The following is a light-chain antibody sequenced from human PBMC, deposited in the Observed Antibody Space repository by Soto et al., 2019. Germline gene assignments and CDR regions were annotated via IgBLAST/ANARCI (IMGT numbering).Light chain of an antibody. CDR2: GAS. Sequence: EIVFTQSPGSLSLSPGERSTLSCRASQSVSNNYLAWYQQKPGQAPRLLIYGASNRATGIPDRFSGSGSGTDFTLTISRLEPEDFAVYYCQQYGSSGTFGQGTRLEIK. J-gene: IGKJ5*01. CDR1: QSVSNNY. V-gene: IGKV3-20*01. CDR3: QQYGSSGT.